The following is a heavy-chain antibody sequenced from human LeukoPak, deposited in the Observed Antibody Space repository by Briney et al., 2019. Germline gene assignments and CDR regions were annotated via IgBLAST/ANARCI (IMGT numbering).Heavy chain of an antibody. CDR1: GFTVSSNY. J-gene: IGHJ4*02. V-gene: IGHV3-53*01. Sequence: GGSLRLSCAASGFTVSSNYMSWVRQAPGKGLEWVSVIYSGGSTYYADSVKGRFTISRDNSKNTLYPQMNSLRAEDTAVYYCASGFDWLVLGVYWGQGTLVTVSS. CDR2: IYSGGST. CDR3: ASGFDWLVLGVY. D-gene: IGHD3-9*01.